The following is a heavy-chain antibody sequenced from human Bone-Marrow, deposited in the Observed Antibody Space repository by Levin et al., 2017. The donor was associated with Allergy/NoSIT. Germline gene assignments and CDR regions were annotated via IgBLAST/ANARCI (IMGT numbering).Heavy chain of an antibody. D-gene: IGHD3-22*01. V-gene: IGHV3-66*01. J-gene: IGHJ4*02. CDR3: ARDSAASSGYLAHDY. Sequence: GGSLRLSCAASGFTVSSNYMSWVRQAPGKGLEWVSVIYSGGSTYYADSVKGRFTISRDNSKNTLYLQMNSLRAEDTAVYYCARDSAASSGYLAHDYWGQGTLVTVSS. CDR2: IYSGGST. CDR1: GFTVSSNY.